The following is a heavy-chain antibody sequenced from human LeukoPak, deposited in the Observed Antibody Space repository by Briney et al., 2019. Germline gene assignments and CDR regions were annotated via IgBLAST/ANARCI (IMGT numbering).Heavy chain of an antibody. CDR3: ARDLRDSSGIGY. J-gene: IGHJ4*02. D-gene: IGHD6-19*01. Sequence: ASVKVSCKASGYTLTSYYMHWVRQAPGQGLEWMGIINPSGGSTSYAQKFQGRVTMTRDMSTSTVYMELSSRRSEDTAVYYCARDLRDSSGIGYWGQGTLVTVSS. CDR1: GYTLTSYY. CDR2: INPSGGST. V-gene: IGHV1-46*01.